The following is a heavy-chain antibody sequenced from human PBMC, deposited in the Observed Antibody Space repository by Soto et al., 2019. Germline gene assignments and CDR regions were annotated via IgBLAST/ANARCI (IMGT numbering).Heavy chain of an antibody. D-gene: IGHD3-3*01. J-gene: IGHJ4*02. Sequence: SETLSLTCTVYGGSFSGYYWSWIRQPPGKGLEWIGEINHSGSTNYNPSLKSRVTISVDTSKNQFSLKLSSVTAADTAVYYCARGLWDNYDVWSGYYRYYFDYWGQGTLVTVSS. CDR2: INHSGST. CDR1: GGSFSGYY. V-gene: IGHV4-34*01. CDR3: ARGLWDNYDVWSGYYRYYFDY.